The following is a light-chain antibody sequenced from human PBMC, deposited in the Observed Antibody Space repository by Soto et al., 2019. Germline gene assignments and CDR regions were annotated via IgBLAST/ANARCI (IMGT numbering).Light chain of an antibody. Sequence: QAVVTQEPSLTVSPGGTATLTCGSSTGAVTSGHYPYWFQQKPGQAPRTLIYDTSNKHSWTPARFSGSLLGGKAALTLSCAQPEDEAEYYCILVYSGGVVFGGGTKLTVL. CDR2: DTS. CDR1: TGAVTSGHY. J-gene: IGLJ2*01. CDR3: ILVYSGGVV. V-gene: IGLV7-46*01.